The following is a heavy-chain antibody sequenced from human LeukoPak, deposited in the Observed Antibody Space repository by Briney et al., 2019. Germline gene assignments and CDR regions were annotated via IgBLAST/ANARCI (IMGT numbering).Heavy chain of an antibody. CDR2: ISSSSSTI. CDR3: AVDLDCPH. D-gene: IGHD2-15*01. CDR1: GFTFSSYS. J-gene: IGHJ4*02. Sequence: GGSLRLSCAASGFTFSSYSMNWVRQAPGKGLEWVSYISSSSSTIYYADSVKGRFTISRDNAKNSLYLQMNSLRAEDTAVYYCAVDLDCPHWGQGNLVTVSS. V-gene: IGHV3-48*01.